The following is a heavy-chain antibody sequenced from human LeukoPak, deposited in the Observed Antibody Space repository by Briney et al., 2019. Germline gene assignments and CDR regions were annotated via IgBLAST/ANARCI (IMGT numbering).Heavy chain of an antibody. CDR2: ITWNGGST. CDR1: GFSFNDYG. Sequence: GGSLRLSCAASGFSFNDYGMSWVRQAPGQGPEWVSGITWNGGSTDYAASVKGRFTISRDNAKNSLYLQMSSLRAEDTAVYYCTRVEETATTAAIIRKYSYYYYYMDVWGKGNTVTVSS. J-gene: IGHJ6*03. CDR3: TRVEETATTAAIIRKYSYYYYYMDV. V-gene: IGHV3-20*04. D-gene: IGHD4-11*01.